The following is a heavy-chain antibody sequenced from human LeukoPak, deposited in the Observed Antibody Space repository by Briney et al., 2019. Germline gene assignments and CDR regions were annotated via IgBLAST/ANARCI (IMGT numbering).Heavy chain of an antibody. CDR2: ISGSGGST. Sequence: GGSLKLSCAASGFTFSSYAMSWVRQAPGKGLEWVSAISGSGGSTYYADSVKGRFTISRDNSKNTLYLQMNSLRAEDTAIYYCAKAPAPYYYYYGMDVWGQGTAVTVSS. V-gene: IGHV3-23*01. CDR3: AKAPAPYYYYYGMDV. J-gene: IGHJ6*02. CDR1: GFTFSSYA.